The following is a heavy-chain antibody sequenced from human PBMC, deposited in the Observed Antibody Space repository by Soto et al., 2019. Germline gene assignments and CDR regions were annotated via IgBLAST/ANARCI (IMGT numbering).Heavy chain of an antibody. J-gene: IGHJ4*02. CDR1: GFTFSSYA. Sequence: EVQLLESGGGLVQPGGSLRLSCAASGFTFSSYAMSWVRQAPGKGLEWVSAISGSGGSTYYADSVKGRFTISRDNXTNTLYLQMNSLRAEDTAVYYCAKGHDYGGTSYFDYWGQGTLVTVSS. V-gene: IGHV3-23*01. CDR3: AKGHDYGGTSYFDY. D-gene: IGHD4-17*01. CDR2: ISGSGGST.